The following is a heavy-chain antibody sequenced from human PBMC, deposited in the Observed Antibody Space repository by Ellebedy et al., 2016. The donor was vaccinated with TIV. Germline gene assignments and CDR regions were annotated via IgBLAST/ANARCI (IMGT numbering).Heavy chain of an antibody. CDR2: IHPSGTT. D-gene: IGHD6-19*01. J-gene: IGHJ4*02. CDR1: GGSFSGYY. V-gene: IGHV4-34*01. CDR3: ARVLSGWYDFDY. Sequence: MPSETLSLTCAVYGGSFSGYYLTWIRQPPGKGLEWIGEIHPSGTTNYNPSLESRVTISVDTSKNQFSLNLASVTAADTAVYYCARVLSGWYDFDYWGQGTLVTVSS.